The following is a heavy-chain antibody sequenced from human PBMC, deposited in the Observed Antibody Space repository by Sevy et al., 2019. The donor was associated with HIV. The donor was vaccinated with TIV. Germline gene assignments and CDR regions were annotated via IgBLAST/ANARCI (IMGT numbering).Heavy chain of an antibody. CDR1: GGSISSGGYY. V-gene: IGHV4-31*03. Sequence: SETLSLTCTVSGGSISSGGYYWSWIRQHPGKGLEWIGYIYYSGSTYYNPSLKSRVTISVDTSKNQFSLKLSSVTAADTAVYYCARVGGLGELSSFDYWGQGTLVTVSS. J-gene: IGHJ4*02. D-gene: IGHD3-16*02. CDR3: ARVGGLGELSSFDY. CDR2: IYYSGST.